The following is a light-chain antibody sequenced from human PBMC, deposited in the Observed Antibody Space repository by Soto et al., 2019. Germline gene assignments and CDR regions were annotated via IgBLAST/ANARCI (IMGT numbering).Light chain of an antibody. CDR3: QQYGGSPLVT. Sequence: EVVLTQSPGTLSLSPGERATLSCRASQSVANNYLAWYHQKPGQSPRLLIYGASSRATGIPDRFSGSGSGTDFTLTISRLEAEDFGVYYCQQYGGSPLVTFGGGTKVEIK. CDR2: GAS. CDR1: QSVANNY. V-gene: IGKV3-20*01. J-gene: IGKJ4*01.